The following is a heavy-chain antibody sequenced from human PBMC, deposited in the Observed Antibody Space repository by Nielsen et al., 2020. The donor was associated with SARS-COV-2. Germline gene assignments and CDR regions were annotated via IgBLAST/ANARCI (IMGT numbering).Heavy chain of an antibody. J-gene: IGHJ4*02. Sequence: LSLTCAASGFTFSSYGMHWVRQAPGKGLEWVAVISYDGSNKYYADSVKGRFTISRDNSKSTLYLQMNSLRAEDTAVYYCAKVRRIRTVTSPSDYWGQGTLVTVSS. CDR2: ISYDGSNK. CDR1: GFTFSSYG. D-gene: IGHD4-17*01. CDR3: AKVRRIRTVTSPSDY. V-gene: IGHV3-30*18.